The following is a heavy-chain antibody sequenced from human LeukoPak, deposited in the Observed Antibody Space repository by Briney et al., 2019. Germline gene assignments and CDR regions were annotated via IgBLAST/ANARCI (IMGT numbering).Heavy chain of an antibody. CDR3: ARQVASYWYFDL. D-gene: IGHD5-12*01. V-gene: IGHV5-51*07. CDR1: GYSFSSYW. J-gene: IGHJ2*01. CDR2: IYPGDSDT. Sequence: GESLKISCEGSGYSFSSYWIGWVHQMPGKGLEWMGIIYPGDSDTRYSPTFQGQVTMSVDKSISTAYLQWSSLKASDTAMYYCARQVASYWYFDLWGRGTLVTVSS.